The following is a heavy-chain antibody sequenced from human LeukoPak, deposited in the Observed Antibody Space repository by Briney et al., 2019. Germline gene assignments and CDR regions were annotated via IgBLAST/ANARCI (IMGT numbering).Heavy chain of an antibody. CDR2: IYYSGST. D-gene: IGHD3-16*02. CDR1: GGSISSSSYY. J-gene: IGHJ4*02. V-gene: IGHV4-39*07. Sequence: SETLSLTCTVSGGSISSSSYYWGWIRQPPGKGLEWIGSIYYSGSTYYNPSLKSRVTISVDTSKNQFSLKLSSVTAADTAVYYCARGFRGMITFGGVIVPLFDYWGQGTLVTVSS. CDR3: ARGFRGMITFGGVIVPLFDY.